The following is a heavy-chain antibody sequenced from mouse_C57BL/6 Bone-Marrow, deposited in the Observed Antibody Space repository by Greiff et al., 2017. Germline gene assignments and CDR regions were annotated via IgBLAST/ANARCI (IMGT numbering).Heavy chain of an antibody. V-gene: IGHV1-26*01. Sequence: VQLQQSGPELVKPGASVKISCKASGYTFTDYYMNWVKQSHGKSLEWIGDINPNNGGTSYNQKFKGKATLTVDKSSSTAYMELRSLTSEDSAVYYCARHYGSSYTWFAYWGQGTLVTVSA. CDR2: INPNNGGT. J-gene: IGHJ3*01. CDR1: GYTFTDYY. CDR3: ARHYGSSYTWFAY. D-gene: IGHD1-1*01.